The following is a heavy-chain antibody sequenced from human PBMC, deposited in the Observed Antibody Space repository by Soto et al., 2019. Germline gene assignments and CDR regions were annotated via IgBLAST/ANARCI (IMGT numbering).Heavy chain of an antibody. V-gene: IGHV4-61*01. CDR3: AASISIFGVAPF. D-gene: IGHD3-3*01. J-gene: IGHJ4*02. Sequence: SETLSLTCNVSGGSVSRVSYYWSWIRQSPGKGLEWIGYVYYSGSTNYNPSLKSRVTISVDTSKNQFSLKLRSVTAADTAVYYCAASISIFGVAPFWGQGTLVTVSS. CDR1: GGSVSRVSYY. CDR2: VYYSGST.